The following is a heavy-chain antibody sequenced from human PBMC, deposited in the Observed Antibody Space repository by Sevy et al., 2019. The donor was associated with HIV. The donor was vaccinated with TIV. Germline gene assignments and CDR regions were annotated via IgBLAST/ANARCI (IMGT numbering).Heavy chain of an antibody. CDR1: GFTFSTYT. Sequence: GGSLRLSCAASGFTFSTYTMSWVRQAPGKGLEWVSAISGSGGSTYYADSVEGRFTISRDKSKNTLYLQMNSLGAADTAVYYCPKVAASIYGMDVWGQGTTVSVSS. V-gene: IGHV3-23*01. D-gene: IGHD6-19*01. CDR2: ISGSGGST. J-gene: IGHJ6*02. CDR3: PKVAASIYGMDV.